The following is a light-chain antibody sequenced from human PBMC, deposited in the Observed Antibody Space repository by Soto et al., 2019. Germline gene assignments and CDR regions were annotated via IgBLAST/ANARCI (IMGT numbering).Light chain of an antibody. CDR1: QSITNY. V-gene: IGKV1-39*01. J-gene: IGKJ2*01. CDR2: AAS. Sequence: DIQMTQSPSSLSASVGDRVTITCRASQSITNYLNWYQQKPGKAPKLLIYAASSLQSGVPSRFSGSGSGTDFTLTISSLQPEDFATYYCQQSYSEDTFGQGTKLEIK. CDR3: QQSYSEDT.